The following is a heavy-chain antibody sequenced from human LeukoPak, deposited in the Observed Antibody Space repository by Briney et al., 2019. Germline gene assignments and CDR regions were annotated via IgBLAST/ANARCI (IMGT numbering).Heavy chain of an antibody. J-gene: IGHJ6*02. V-gene: IGHV3-11*01. CDR2: ISSSGSTI. D-gene: IGHD2-15*01. CDR1: GFTFSDYN. CDR3: ARRLVVVGYYYYGMDV. Sequence: PGGTLRLSCAASGFTFSDYNMSWICNAPRKGQERVSYISSSGSTIYYADSVKGRFTISWDNAKNSLYLQMNSLRAEDTAVYYCARRLVVVGYYYYGMDVWGQGTTVTVSS.